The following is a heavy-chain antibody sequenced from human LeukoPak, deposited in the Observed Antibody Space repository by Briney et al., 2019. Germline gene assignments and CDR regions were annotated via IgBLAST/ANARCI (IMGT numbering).Heavy chain of an antibody. D-gene: IGHD6-19*01. CDR2: ISAYNGNT. CDR3: ARGGAIAVAGGYYYGMDV. CDR1: GYTFTSYG. V-gene: IGHV1-18*03. J-gene: IGHJ6*02. Sequence: ASVKVSCKASGYTFTSYGISWVRQAPGQGLEWMGWISAYNGNTNYAQKLQGRVTMTTDTSTSTAYMELRSLRSDDMAVYYCARGGAIAVAGGYYYGMDVWGQGTTVTVSS.